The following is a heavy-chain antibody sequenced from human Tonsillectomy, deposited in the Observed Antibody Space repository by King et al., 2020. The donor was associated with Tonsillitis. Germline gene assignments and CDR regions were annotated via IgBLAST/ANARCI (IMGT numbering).Heavy chain of an antibody. CDR1: GFTLSYYG. J-gene: IGHJ2*01. Sequence: VQLVESGGGVVQPGRSLRLSCAASGFTLSYYGIHWVRQATGKGLEWVAAISYDGSKTYYADSVKGRFTISRDNSKNTMYLQMSSLTVEDTAVFYCARDADVTTRNWYFDLWGRGTLVTVSS. CDR2: ISYDGSKT. CDR3: ARDADVTTRNWYFDL. V-gene: IGHV3-30*03. D-gene: IGHD4-17*01.